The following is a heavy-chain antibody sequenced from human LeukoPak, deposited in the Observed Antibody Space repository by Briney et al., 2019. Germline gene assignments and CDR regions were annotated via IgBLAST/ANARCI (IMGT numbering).Heavy chain of an antibody. J-gene: IGHJ4*02. Sequence: SETLFLTCAVFGGSFSGYYWSWIRQPPRKGLEGIGEINHIGNTNYNPSLQSRVTISVDTSKNQFSLKLSSVTAADTAVYYCARSQSSRRDVPYYFDYWGQGTLVTVSS. D-gene: IGHD6-13*01. CDR3: ARSQSSRRDVPYYFDY. CDR2: INHIGNT. CDR1: GGSFSGYY. V-gene: IGHV4-34*01.